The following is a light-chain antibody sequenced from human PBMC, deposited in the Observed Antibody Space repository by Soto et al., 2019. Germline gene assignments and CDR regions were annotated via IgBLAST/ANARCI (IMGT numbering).Light chain of an antibody. CDR1: QSLLHSSDNRNY. CDR2: WAS. V-gene: IGKV4-1*01. J-gene: IGKJ1*01. Sequence: EIVMAQFPETLAVSVGERATIKCRSSQSLLHSSDNRNYLTWYQQKPGQPPKLLIYWASTRHSGVPERFSGSGSGTDFTLTITGLQAADVAVYYCQQYYSTPWTFGQGTKVEIK. CDR3: QQYYSTPWT.